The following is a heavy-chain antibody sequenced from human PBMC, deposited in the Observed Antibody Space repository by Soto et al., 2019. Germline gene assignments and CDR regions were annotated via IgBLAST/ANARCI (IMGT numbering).Heavy chain of an antibody. Sequence: ASVKVSCKTSGYTFTSYGISWVRQAPGQGLEWMGWISAHNGNTKYAQKLQGRVTMTTDTSTSTAYMELKSLRSDDTAVYYCARDRSGFDPTNWLDPWAQGTLVTVSS. V-gene: IGHV1-18*04. CDR2: ISAHNGNT. CDR1: GYTFTSYG. CDR3: ARDRSGFDPTNWLDP. D-gene: IGHD3-16*02. J-gene: IGHJ5*02.